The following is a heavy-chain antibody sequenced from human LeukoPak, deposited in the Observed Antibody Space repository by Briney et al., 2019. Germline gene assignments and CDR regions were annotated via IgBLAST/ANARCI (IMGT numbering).Heavy chain of an antibody. Sequence: ASVKVSCKASGYTFTSSDINWVRQATGQGLEWMGWINPKSGRTGYAEKFQDRVPMTMNTSISTAYMEVSSLRFDDTAVYYCARGRSGLAAAGTYDYWGQGTLITVSS. J-gene: IGHJ4*02. D-gene: IGHD6-13*01. V-gene: IGHV1-8*01. CDR1: GYTFTSSD. CDR3: ARGRSGLAAAGTYDY. CDR2: INPKSGRT.